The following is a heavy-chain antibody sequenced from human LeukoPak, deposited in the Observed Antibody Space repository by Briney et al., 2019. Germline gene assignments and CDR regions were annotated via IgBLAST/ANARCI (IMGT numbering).Heavy chain of an antibody. V-gene: IGHV1-69*01. J-gene: IGHJ4*02. D-gene: IGHD6-19*01. CDR1: GGTFSSYA. CDR3: APLAVAGTDFDY. CDR2: IIPIFGTA. Sequence: SVKVSCKASGGTFSSYAISWVRQAPGQGLEWMGGIIPIFGTANYAQKFQGRVTITADESTSTAYMELSSLRSEDTAVYYCAPLAVAGTDFDYWGQGTLVTVSS.